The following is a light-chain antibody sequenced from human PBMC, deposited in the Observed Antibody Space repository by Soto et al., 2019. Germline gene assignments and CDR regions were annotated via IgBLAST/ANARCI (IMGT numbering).Light chain of an antibody. CDR3: QSYDSGLSGPWV. Sequence: QSVLTQPPSGSGAPGPRVTISCTGNSSNLGAGYAVHWYQHISGSAPKLLIYSTSNRPSGVPDRFSGSKSDTSASLAISGLQAEDECDYHCQSYDSGLSGPWVFGGGTKLTVL. V-gene: IGLV1-40*01. J-gene: IGLJ3*02. CDR2: STS. CDR1: SSNLGAGYA.